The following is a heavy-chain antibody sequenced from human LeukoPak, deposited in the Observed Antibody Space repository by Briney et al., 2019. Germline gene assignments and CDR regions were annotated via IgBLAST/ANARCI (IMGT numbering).Heavy chain of an antibody. J-gene: IGHJ4*02. D-gene: IGHD3-22*01. CDR2: INPNSGGT. CDR3: ARDISRYYYDSSGYPPDY. CDR1: GYTFTGYY. Sequence: ASVKVSCKASGYTFTGYYMHWVRQAPGQGLEWMGWINPNSGGTNYAQKFHVRVTMTRYTSISTAYMDLSRLRSDDTAVYYCARDISRYYYDSSGYPPDYWGQGTLVTVSS. V-gene: IGHV1-2*02.